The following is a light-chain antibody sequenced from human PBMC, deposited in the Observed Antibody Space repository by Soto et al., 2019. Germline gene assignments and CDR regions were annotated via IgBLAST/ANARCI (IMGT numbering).Light chain of an antibody. CDR2: DVI. CDR3: CSYAGGNMLYI. J-gene: IGLJ1*01. Sequence: QSALTQPRSVSGSPGQSVTISCTGSSSDVGDYNYVSWYQQRPGKAPKLMIYDVIKRPSGVPDRFSGSKSGNTASLTISGLQAEDEADYYCCSYAGGNMLYIFGTGTKLTVL. V-gene: IGLV2-11*01. CDR1: SSDVGDYNY.